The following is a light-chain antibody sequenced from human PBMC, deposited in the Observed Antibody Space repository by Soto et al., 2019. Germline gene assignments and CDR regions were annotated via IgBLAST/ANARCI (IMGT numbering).Light chain of an antibody. Sequence: IVMTQSPGTLSVSPGERATLSCRAGQGVTTNFAWYQQKSGQSPRLLIYDVSIRATGVPARFSGSGSGTDFTLTISSLEPEDFAVYYCQQRSNWPPEATFGQGTRLEIK. CDR2: DVS. CDR3: QQRSNWPPEAT. J-gene: IGKJ5*01. CDR1: QGVTTN. V-gene: IGKV3-11*01.